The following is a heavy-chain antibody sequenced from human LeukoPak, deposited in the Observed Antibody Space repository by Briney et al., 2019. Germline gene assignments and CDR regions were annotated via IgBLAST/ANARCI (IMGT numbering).Heavy chain of an antibody. CDR2: INPSGGTT. J-gene: IGHJ3*02. D-gene: IGHD2-2*02. CDR1: GYTFTSYF. V-gene: IGHV1-46*01. Sequence: ASVKVSCKASGYTFTSYFMHWVRQAPGQGLEWMGVINPSGGTTSYAQKFQGRVTMTRDTSASTVYMELSSLRSEDTAVYYCARVSRDCSSTSCYNDAFDIWGQGTMVTVSS. CDR3: ARVSRDCSSTSCYNDAFDI.